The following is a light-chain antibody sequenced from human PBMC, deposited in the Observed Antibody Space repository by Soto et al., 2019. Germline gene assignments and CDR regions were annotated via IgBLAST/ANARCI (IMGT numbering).Light chain of an antibody. CDR3: QLCGSWVS. V-gene: IGKV3-11*01. J-gene: IGKJ3*01. CDR2: DTS. Sequence: LTQSPAILSLSPGEKATLSCTASQSVDSYMAWYQQRPGQPPRLLIHDTSHRASGVPARFRGSGSGTDFTLTISGLEPEDFAVYLCQLCGSWVSVGPGARV. CDR1: QSVDSY.